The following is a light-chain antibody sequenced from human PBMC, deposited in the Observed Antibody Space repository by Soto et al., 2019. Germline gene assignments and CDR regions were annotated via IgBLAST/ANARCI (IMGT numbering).Light chain of an antibody. Sequence: QSALTQPASVSGSPGQSITIACTGTNTDVGGYNYVSWYQQHPMKAPKLIIYQVTKRPSGVSARFSGSKSANTASLTISGLQAEDDADYYCTSHTSPKTYVFGNGTKVT. CDR1: NTDVGGYNY. CDR3: TSHTSPKTYV. J-gene: IGLJ1*01. CDR2: QVT. V-gene: IGLV2-14*01.